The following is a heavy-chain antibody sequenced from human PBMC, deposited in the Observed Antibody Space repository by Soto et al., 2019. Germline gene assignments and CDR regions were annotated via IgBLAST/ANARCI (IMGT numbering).Heavy chain of an antibody. CDR3: ATGTFNFDS. J-gene: IGHJ4*02. V-gene: IGHV3-33*01. CDR1: GFTFSSYG. CDR2: IWYDGSNK. Sequence: QVQLVESGGGVVQPGRSLRLSCAASGFTFSSYGMHWVRQAPGKGLEWVAVIWYDGSNKYYADSVKGRFTISRDNSKSTLYLQMSSLRAEDTAVYYCATGTFNFDSWGQGTLVTVSS.